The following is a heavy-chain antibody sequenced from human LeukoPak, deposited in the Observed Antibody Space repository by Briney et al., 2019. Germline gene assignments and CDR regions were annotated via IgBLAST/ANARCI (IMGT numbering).Heavy chain of an antibody. J-gene: IGHJ4*02. CDR2: IKGDGSEK. CDR1: GFTLSGYF. CDR3: ASDPPKRDYYGSGSYEN. V-gene: IGHV3-7*01. Sequence: PGGSLRLSCAASGFTLSGYFMSWVRQAPGEGLEWVASIKGDGSEKYYVDSVKGRFTISRDNAKNSLYLQMNSLRAEDTAVYYCASDPPKRDYYGSGSYENWGQGTLVTVSS. D-gene: IGHD3-10*01.